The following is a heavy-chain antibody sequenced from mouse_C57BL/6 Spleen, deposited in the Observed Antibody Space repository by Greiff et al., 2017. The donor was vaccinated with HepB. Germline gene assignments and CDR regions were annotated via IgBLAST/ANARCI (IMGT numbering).Heavy chain of an antibody. D-gene: IGHD2-5*01. J-gene: IGHJ4*01. CDR2: INPSSGYT. CDR3: ASYSNYDYYAMDY. V-gene: IGHV1-7*01. Sequence: QVQLKQSGAELAKPGASVKLSCKASGYTFTSYWMHWVKQRPGQGLEWIGYINPSSGYTKYNQKFKDKATLTADKSSSTAYMQLSSLTYEDSAVYYCASYSNYDYYAMDYWGQGTSVTVSS. CDR1: GYTFTSYW.